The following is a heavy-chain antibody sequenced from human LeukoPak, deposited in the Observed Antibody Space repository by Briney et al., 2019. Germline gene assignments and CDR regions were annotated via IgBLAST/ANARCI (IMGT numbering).Heavy chain of an antibody. Sequence: GGSLRLSCAASGFTFSIYSMNWVRQVPGKGLEWVSSIDSSGNYIYYADSLKGRFTIPRDNAKNSLYLQMNSLRAEDTAVYYCSRRYCSSTNCYSFDYWGQGTLVTVSS. D-gene: IGHD2-2*01. J-gene: IGHJ4*02. CDR1: GFTFSIYS. V-gene: IGHV3-21*01. CDR3: SRRYCSSTNCYSFDY. CDR2: IDSSGNYI.